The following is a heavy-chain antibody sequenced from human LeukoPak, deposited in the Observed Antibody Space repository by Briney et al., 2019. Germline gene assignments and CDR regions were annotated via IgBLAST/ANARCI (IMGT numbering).Heavy chain of an antibody. D-gene: IGHD3-16*01. V-gene: IGHV3-30*03. CDR1: GFTFSSYG. J-gene: IGHJ6*02. Sequence: GALRLSCAASGFTFSSYGMHWVRQAPGKGLEWVAVISYDGSNKYYADSVKGRFTISRDNSKNSLYLQMSSLRAEDTAVYFCARGGGLDVWGQGATVTVSS. CDR3: ARGGGLDV. CDR2: ISYDGSNK.